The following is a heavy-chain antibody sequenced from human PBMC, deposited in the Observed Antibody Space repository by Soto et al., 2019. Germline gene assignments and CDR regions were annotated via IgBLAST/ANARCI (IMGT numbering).Heavy chain of an antibody. CDR3: AKDLIRGDGYEDPDY. CDR2: IYAAGGSK. J-gene: IGHJ4*02. D-gene: IGHD3-10*01. CDR1: GFIFSNYA. V-gene: IGHV3-23*01. Sequence: GGSLRLSCAASGFIFSNYAMFWFRQAPGKGLEWVSTIYAAGGSKYYTGSEKGRFTISRDNSRDTLFPQMDSLRVEDTAMYFCAKDLIRGDGYEDPDYWGQGTLVTVSS.